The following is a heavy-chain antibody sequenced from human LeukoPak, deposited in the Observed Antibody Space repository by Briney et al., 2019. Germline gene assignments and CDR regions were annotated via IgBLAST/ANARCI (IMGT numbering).Heavy chain of an antibody. CDR1: GGSLSSYY. CDR3: ARHLRWRTSFSPFDY. D-gene: IGHD3/OR15-3a*01. CDR2: INHSGST. Sequence: SETLSLTCTVSGGSLSSYYWSWIRQPPGKGLEWIGEINHSGSTNYNPSLKSRVTISVDTSKNQFSLKLSSVTAADTAVYYCARHLRWRTSFSPFDYWGQGTLVTVSS. V-gene: IGHV4-34*01. J-gene: IGHJ4*02.